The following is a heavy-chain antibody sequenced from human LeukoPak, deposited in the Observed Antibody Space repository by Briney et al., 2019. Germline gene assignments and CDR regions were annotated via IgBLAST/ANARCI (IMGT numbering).Heavy chain of an antibody. CDR3: ATRDY. CDR2: INHRGGT. V-gene: IGHV4-34*01. CDR1: GGSFSNYY. J-gene: IGHJ4*02. Sequence: SKTLSLTCVVYGGSFSNYYWSGIRQPPGKGLEWIGEINHRGGTNYNPSLKSRVTIAADASKNQFSLKLTSVTAADTAVYYCATRDYWGQGTLVTVSS.